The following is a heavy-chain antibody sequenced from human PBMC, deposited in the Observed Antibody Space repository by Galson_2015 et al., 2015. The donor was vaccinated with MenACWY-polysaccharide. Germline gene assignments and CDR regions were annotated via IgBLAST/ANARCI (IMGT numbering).Heavy chain of an antibody. J-gene: IGHJ3*01. D-gene: IGHD3-3*01. CDR1: GFRFRTYS. CDR3: ARARSWSGYFAFDF. CDR2: IRTEGDRT. Sequence: SLRLSCAGSGFRFRTYSMNWVRQAPGEGLEWVSYIRTEGDRTHYADSVKGRFTVSRDNVQDSMYLQMNSLRDEDTAVYYCARARSWSGYFAFDFWGQGTMVTVSS. V-gene: IGHV3-48*02.